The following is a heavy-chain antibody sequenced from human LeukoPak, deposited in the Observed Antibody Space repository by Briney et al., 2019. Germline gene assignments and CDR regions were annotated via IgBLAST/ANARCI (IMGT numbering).Heavy chain of an antibody. Sequence: PSETLSLTCTVRGGSLSSSSYYWAWIRQPPGRGLEWIGYIYTSGSTNYNPSLKSRVTISVDTSKNQFSLKLSSVTAADTAVYYCARLSPRQLVPGYSYGSKRHYYMDVWGKGTTVTVSS. CDR1: GGSLSSSSYY. CDR3: ARLSPRQLVPGYSYGSKRHYYMDV. D-gene: IGHD5-18*01. J-gene: IGHJ6*03. V-gene: IGHV4-61*05. CDR2: IYTSGST.